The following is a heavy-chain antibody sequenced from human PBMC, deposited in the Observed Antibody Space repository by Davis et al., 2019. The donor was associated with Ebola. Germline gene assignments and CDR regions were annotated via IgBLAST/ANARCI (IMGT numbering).Heavy chain of an antibody. J-gene: IGHJ4*02. V-gene: IGHV4-4*02. D-gene: IGHD3-9*01. CDR2: IYHSGST. Sequence: SETLSLTCAVSGGSISSSNWWSWVRQPPGKGLEWIGEIYHSGSTNYNPSLKSRVTISVDKSKNQFSLKLSSVTAADTAVYYCAREGKSQYDILTGYSEPCFDYWGQGTLVTVSS. CDR1: GGSISSSNW. CDR3: AREGKSQYDILTGYSEPCFDY.